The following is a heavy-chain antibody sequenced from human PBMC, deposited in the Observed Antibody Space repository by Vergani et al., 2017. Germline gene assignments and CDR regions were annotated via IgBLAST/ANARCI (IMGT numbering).Heavy chain of an antibody. CDR1: GFTFSSYG. V-gene: IGHV3-30*02. CDR2: IRYDGSNK. J-gene: IGHJ6*02. CDR3: AKDSSWAYGMDV. Sequence: QVQLVESGGGVVQPGGSLRLSCAASGFTFSSYGMHWVRQAPGKGLEWVAFIRYDGSNKYYADSVKGRFTISRDNSNNTLYLQMNSLRAEDTAVYYCAKDSSWAYGMDVWGQGTTVTVSS. D-gene: IGHD1-26*01.